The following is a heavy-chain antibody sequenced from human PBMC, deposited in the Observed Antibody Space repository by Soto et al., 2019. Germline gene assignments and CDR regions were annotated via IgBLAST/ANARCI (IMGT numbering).Heavy chain of an antibody. CDR3: ARGDRGGSGSPASYYYSGLDV. J-gene: IGHJ6*02. D-gene: IGHD3-10*01. CDR2: VSTRGDIT. V-gene: IGHV3-23*01. Sequence: EVQLLESGGDLVQPVGSLRLSCAASGLNFNDYAMTWVRQAPGKGLEWVSSVSTRGDITYYSDSVKGRFTISRDNSKNTLFLHMNSLRAEDTALYYCARGDRGGSGSPASYYYSGLDVWGQGTTVTVSS. CDR1: GLNFNDYA.